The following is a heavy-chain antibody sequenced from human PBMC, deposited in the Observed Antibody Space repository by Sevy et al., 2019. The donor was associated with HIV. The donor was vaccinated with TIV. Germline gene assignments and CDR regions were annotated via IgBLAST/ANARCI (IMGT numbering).Heavy chain of an antibody. V-gene: IGHV1-18*01. J-gene: IGHJ6*02. Sequence: ASVKVSCKASGYTFTSYGISWVRQAPGQGLEWMGWISAYNGNTNYAQTLQGRVTMTTDTSTSTAYMELRSLRSDDTAVYYCARDTIFGVVIGMDVWGQGTTVTVSS. CDR2: ISAYNGNT. CDR3: ARDTIFGVVIGMDV. D-gene: IGHD3-3*01. CDR1: GYTFTSYG.